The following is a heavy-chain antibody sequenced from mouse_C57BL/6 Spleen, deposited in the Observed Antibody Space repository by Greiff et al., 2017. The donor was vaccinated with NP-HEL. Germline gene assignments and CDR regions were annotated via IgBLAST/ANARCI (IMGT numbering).Heavy chain of an antibody. J-gene: IGHJ2*01. V-gene: IGHV2-3*01. CDR2: IWGDGST. CDR1: GFSLTSYG. CDR3: AKALGDY. Sequence: QVQLQESGPGLVAPSQSLSITCTASGFSLTSYGVSWVRQPPGKGLEWLGAIWGDGSTNYHSALISRLSSRKDNSKIQVFSQLNSLQTDDTATYYCAKALGDYWGQGTTLTVSS.